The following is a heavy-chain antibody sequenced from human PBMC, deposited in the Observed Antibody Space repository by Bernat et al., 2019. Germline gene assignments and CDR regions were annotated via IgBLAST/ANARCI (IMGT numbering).Heavy chain of an antibody. CDR1: GYTFTTYF. V-gene: IGHV1-3*01. D-gene: IGHD6-6*01. J-gene: IGHJ5*02. CDR2: IHAGNGGT. Sequence: QVQLVQSGAEVKKPGASVLVSCKASGYTFTTYFIHWVRQAPGQGLEWMGYIHAGNGGTKYSESFQGRVTITRDTSASTGYMELSSLTSEDTAVYYCARTSSASNWLDPWGQGTLVTVSS. CDR3: ARTSSASNWLDP.